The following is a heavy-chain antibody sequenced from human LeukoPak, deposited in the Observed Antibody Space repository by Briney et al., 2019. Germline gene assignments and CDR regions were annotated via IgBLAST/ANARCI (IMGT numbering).Heavy chain of an antibody. J-gene: IGHJ4*02. CDR3: ARLEYYYVSGNYYKLFDY. Sequence: QPGGSLRLSCAASGFTFSSYNMNWVHQAPGKGLEWVSDISSSGSTIYFADSVKGRFTISRDNAKNSLYLQMNSLRDEDTAVYYCARLEYYYVSGNYYKLFDYWGQGTLVTVCS. CDR2: ISSSGSTI. D-gene: IGHD3-10*01. V-gene: IGHV3-48*02. CDR1: GFTFSSYN.